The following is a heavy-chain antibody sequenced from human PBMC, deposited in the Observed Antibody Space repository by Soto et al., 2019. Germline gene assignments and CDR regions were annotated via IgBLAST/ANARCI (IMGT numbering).Heavy chain of an antibody. D-gene: IGHD6-19*01. Sequence: EVHLVESGGGLIQPGGSLRRSCAASGLTVSSNYMSWVRQAPGKGLEWVSVIYSGGSTYYADSVKGRFTISRDNSKNTLYLQMNSLRAEDTAVYYCARETGSGWFDYWGQGTLVTVSS. V-gene: IGHV3-53*01. J-gene: IGHJ4*02. CDR2: IYSGGST. CDR1: GLTVSSNY. CDR3: ARETGSGWFDY.